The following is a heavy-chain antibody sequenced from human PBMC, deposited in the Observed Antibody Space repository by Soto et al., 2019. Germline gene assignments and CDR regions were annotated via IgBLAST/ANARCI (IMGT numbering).Heavy chain of an antibody. V-gene: IGHV4-39*01. CDR1: GGSISSGVYY. CDR3: ARQASGYYYGWFDP. J-gene: IGHJ5*02. Sequence: PSETLSLTCTVSGGSISSGVYYCSWIRQSPGKGLEWIGTIFYSGGTFYTPSLKSRVTMSVDTSNNQFSLKLSSVTAADTAVYYCARQASGYYYGWFDPWGQGTLVTVSS. CDR2: IFYSGGT. D-gene: IGHD3-22*01.